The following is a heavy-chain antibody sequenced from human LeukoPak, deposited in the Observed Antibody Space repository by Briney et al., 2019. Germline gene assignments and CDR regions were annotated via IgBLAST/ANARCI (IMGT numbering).Heavy chain of an antibody. CDR2: INSAGST. Sequence: GGSLRPSCAASGFTFSSYAMSWVRQAPGKGLEWVSAINSAGSTYYGDSVRGRFTISRDNSKNVLHLQMNSLRAEDTALYYCAKDQNTVATAPFDYWGLGTLVTVSS. CDR1: GFTFSSYA. CDR3: AKDQNTVATAPFDY. V-gene: IGHV3-23*01. D-gene: IGHD4-17*01. J-gene: IGHJ4*02.